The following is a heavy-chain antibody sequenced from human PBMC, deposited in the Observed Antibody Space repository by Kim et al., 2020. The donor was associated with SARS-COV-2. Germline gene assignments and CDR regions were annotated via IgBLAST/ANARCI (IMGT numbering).Heavy chain of an antibody. D-gene: IGHD3-22*01. CDR3: ARDGYYYDSSGYYILPDY. CDR2: IKQDGSEN. J-gene: IGHJ4*02. Sequence: GGSLRLSCAASGFTFSSYWMSWVRQAPGKGLEWVANIKQDGSENYYVDSVKGRFTISRDNAKNSLYLQMNSLRAEDTAVYYCARDGYYYDSSGYYILPDYWGQGTLVTVSS. V-gene: IGHV3-7*01. CDR1: GFTFSSYW.